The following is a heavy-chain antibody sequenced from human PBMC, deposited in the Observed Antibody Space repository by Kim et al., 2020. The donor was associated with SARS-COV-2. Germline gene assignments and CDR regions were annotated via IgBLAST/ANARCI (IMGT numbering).Heavy chain of an antibody. CDR2: IYYSGST. V-gene: IGHV4-59*08. Sequence: SETLSLTCTVSGGSISSYYWSWIRQPPGKGLEWIGYIYYSGSTNYNPSLKSRVTISVDTSKNQFSLKLSSVTAADTAVYYCARQSIPRGITGRYFDYWGQGTLVTVSS. CDR3: ARQSIPRGITGRYFDY. D-gene: IGHD1-20*01. J-gene: IGHJ4*02. CDR1: GGSISSYY.